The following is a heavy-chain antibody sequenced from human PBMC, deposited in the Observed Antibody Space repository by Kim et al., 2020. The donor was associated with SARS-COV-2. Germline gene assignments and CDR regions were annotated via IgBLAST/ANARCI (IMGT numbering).Heavy chain of an antibody. CDR2: NT. J-gene: IGHJ4*02. CDR3: ARVAVGAHDY. D-gene: IGHD1-26*01. V-gene: IGHV1-18*01. Sequence: NTNYAQKLQGRVTMTTDTSTSTAYMELRSLRSDDTAVYYCARVAVGAHDYWGQGTLVTVSS.